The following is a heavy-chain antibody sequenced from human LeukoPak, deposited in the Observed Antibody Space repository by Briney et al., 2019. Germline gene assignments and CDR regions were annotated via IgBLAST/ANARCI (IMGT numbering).Heavy chain of an antibody. CDR3: ARQPGTDRFFDF. J-gene: IGHJ4*02. Sequence: GESLKISCQASGYTFTRYWIGWVRQMPGKGLEWIGIIYPGDSDTSYSPSFQGHFTISADKSIGTAYLQWSRLEASDTALYYCARQPGTDRFFDFWGQGTLVTVSS. CDR2: IYPGDSDT. D-gene: IGHD1-26*01. V-gene: IGHV5-51*01. CDR1: GYTFTRYW.